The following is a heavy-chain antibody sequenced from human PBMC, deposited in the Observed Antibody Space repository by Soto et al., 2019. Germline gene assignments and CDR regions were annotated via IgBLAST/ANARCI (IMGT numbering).Heavy chain of an antibody. J-gene: IGHJ6*02. Sequence: PSETLSLTCTVSGGSIRSGGYYWSWVRQNPRRGLEWIGNIYYSGNTYYNPSLKSRLTISVHTSKNQFSLNLSSVTAADTAVYYCARDRLMATAGTARHYFGLDVWGQGTTVTVSS. CDR3: ARDRLMATAGTARHYFGLDV. V-gene: IGHV4-31*03. CDR1: GGSIRSGGYY. D-gene: IGHD5-18*01. CDR2: IYYSGNT.